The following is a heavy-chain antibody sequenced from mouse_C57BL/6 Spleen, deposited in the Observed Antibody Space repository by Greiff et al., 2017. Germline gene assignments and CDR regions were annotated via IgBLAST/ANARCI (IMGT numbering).Heavy chain of an antibody. Sequence: VQLQQSGPELVKPGASVKISCKASGYSFTGYYMNWVKQSPEKSLEWIGEINPSTGGTTYNQKFKAKATLTVDKSSSTAYMQLKSLTSEDSAVYYCATCYYGSRGYFDVWGTGTTVTVSS. CDR2: INPSTGGT. J-gene: IGHJ1*03. V-gene: IGHV1-42*01. CDR3: ATCYYGSRGYFDV. D-gene: IGHD1-1*01. CDR1: GYSFTGYY.